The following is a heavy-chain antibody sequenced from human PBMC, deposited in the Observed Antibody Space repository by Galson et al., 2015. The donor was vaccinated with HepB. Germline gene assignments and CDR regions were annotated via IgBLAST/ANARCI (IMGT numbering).Heavy chain of an antibody. CDR1: GFTFSDYY. Sequence: SLRLSCAASGFTFSDYYMSWIRQAPGKGLEWVSYIGSSGSTIYYADSVKGRFTISRDNAKNSLYLQMNSLRAEDTAVYYCARRIAAAGPRFDYWGQGTLVTVSS. CDR3: ARRIAAAGPRFDY. CDR2: IGSSGSTI. V-gene: IGHV3-11*01. D-gene: IGHD6-13*01. J-gene: IGHJ4*02.